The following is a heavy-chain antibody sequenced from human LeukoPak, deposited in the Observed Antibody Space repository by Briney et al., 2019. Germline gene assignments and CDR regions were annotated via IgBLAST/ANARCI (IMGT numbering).Heavy chain of an antibody. CDR1: GYSINSGYY. Sequence: PSEPLSLTCAVSGYSINSGYYWGWIRQLPGKGLEWIGSIYHSGSTYYNPSLKSRVTISVDTSKNQFSLKLSSVTAADTAVYYCARRTYYYDSGGPDYWGQGTQVTVSS. J-gene: IGHJ4*02. CDR2: IYHSGST. D-gene: IGHD3-22*01. CDR3: ARRTYYYDSGGPDY. V-gene: IGHV4-38-2*01.